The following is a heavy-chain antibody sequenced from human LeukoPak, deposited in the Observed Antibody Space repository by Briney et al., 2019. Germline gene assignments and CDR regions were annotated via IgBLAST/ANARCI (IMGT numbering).Heavy chain of an antibody. D-gene: IGHD3-10*01. Sequence: PSETLSLTCTVSGGSISSYYWSWIRQPAGKGLEWIGRIYTSGSTNYNPSLKSRVTMSVDTSKNQFSLKLSSVTAADTAVYYCARGGPLTMVRGVIMDWFDPWGQGTLVTVSS. J-gene: IGHJ5*02. V-gene: IGHV4-4*07. CDR1: GGSISSYY. CDR2: IYTSGST. CDR3: ARGGPLTMVRGVIMDWFDP.